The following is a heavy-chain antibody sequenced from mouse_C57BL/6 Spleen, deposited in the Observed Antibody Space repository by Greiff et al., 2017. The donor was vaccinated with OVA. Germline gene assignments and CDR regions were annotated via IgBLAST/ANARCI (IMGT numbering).Heavy chain of an antibody. J-gene: IGHJ4*01. CDR1: GYAFSSYW. Sequence: VQLQESGAELVKPGASVKISCKASGYAFSSYWMNWVKQRPGKGLEWIGQIYPGDGDTNYNGKFKGKATLTADKSSSTAYMQLSSLTSEDSAVYFCARIYYDYDYYAMDYWGQGTSVTVSS. D-gene: IGHD2-4*01. CDR3: ARIYYDYDYYAMDY. CDR2: IYPGDGDT. V-gene: IGHV1-80*01.